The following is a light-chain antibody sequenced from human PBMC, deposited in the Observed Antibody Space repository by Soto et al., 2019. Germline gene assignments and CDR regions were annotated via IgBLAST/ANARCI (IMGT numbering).Light chain of an antibody. J-gene: IGLJ1*01. CDR1: SSDVGGYNY. V-gene: IGLV2-11*01. CDR3: CSYAGSYTYV. Sequence: QSVLTQPRSVSRSPGQSVTISCTGTSSDVGGYNYVSWYQQHPGKVPKLMIYDVSKRPSGVPDRFSGSKSGNTASLTISGLQAEDEADYYCCSYAGSYTYVFGTGTKVTVL. CDR2: DVS.